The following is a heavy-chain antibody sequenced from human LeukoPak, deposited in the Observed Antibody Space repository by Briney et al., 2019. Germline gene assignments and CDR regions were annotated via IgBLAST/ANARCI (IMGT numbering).Heavy chain of an antibody. V-gene: IGHV4-38-2*02. J-gene: IGHJ6*03. CDR3: ARSGPYYYHYVDV. D-gene: IGHD3-10*01. CDR2: VYHSGST. Sequence: SETLSLTCTVSGYSITSGYYWVWIRQPPGKGLERIGAVYHSGSTYYNPSLKSRVAISVDTSKNQFSLKLSSVTAADTAVYFCARSGPYYYHYVDVWGKGTTVTVSS. CDR1: GYSITSGYY.